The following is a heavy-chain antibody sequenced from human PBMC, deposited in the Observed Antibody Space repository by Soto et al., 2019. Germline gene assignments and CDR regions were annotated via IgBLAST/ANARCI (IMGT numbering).Heavy chain of an antibody. V-gene: IGHV4-34*01. Sequence: PSETLSLTCAVYGGSFSGYYWSWIRQPPGKGLEWIGEINHSGSTNYNPSLKSRVTISVDTSKNQFSLKLSSVTAADTAVYYCARSQYNWNDESDYYYYYGMDVWGQGTTVPVSS. J-gene: IGHJ6*01. CDR1: GGSFSGYY. CDR3: ARSQYNWNDESDYYYYYGMDV. D-gene: IGHD1-20*01. CDR2: INHSGST.